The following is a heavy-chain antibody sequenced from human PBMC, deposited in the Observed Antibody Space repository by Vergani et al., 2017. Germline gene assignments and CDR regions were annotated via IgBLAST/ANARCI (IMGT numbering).Heavy chain of an antibody. CDR1: GFTFDDYA. CDR3: AKVASPPKSWKGGYYYDGMDV. CDR2: ISWNSGSI. Sequence: EVQLVESGGGLVQPGRSLRLSCAASGFTFDDYAMHWVRQAPGKGLEWVSGISWNSGSIGYADSVKGRFTISRDNAKNSLYLQMNSLRAEDTALYYCAKVASPPKSWKGGYYYDGMDVWGQGTTVTVSS. J-gene: IGHJ6*02. D-gene: IGHD1-1*01. V-gene: IGHV3-9*01.